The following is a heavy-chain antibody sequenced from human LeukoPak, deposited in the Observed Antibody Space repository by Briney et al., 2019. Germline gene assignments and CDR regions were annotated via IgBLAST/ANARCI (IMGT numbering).Heavy chain of an antibody. J-gene: IGHJ4*02. V-gene: IGHV4-34*01. CDR3: ARASIDEPERFDY. CDR2: INHSGST. CDR1: GGSFSGYY. Sequence: SETLSLTCAVYGGSFSGYYWSWIRQPPGKGLEWIGEINHSGSTNYNPSLKSRVTISVDTSKNQFSLKVNSVTAADTAVYYCARASIDEPERFDYWGQGILVTVSS.